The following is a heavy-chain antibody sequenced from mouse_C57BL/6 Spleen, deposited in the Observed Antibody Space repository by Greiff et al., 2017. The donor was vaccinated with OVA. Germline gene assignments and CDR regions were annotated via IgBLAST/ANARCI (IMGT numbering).Heavy chain of an antibody. Sequence: EVKLVESGGGLVKPGGSLKLSCAASGFTFSSYVMSWVRQTPEQRLEWVATISVGGSYTSYPDNVKGRFTITRNTAKNNLYLQKSHLKSEDTAMYYCTRDRWLLRSHTMGYWGQGTSVTVSS. CDR2: ISVGGSYT. CDR3: TRDRWLLRSHTMGY. J-gene: IGHJ4*01. D-gene: IGHD2-3*01. CDR1: GFTFSSYV. V-gene: IGHV5-4*01.